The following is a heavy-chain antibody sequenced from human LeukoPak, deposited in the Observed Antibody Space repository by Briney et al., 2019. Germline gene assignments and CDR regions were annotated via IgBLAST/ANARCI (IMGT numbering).Heavy chain of an antibody. D-gene: IGHD2-2*01. CDR2: IYHSGST. CDR1: GGSISSGGYY. V-gene: IGHV4-30-2*01. J-gene: IGHJ5*02. CDR3: ARTSLGYCSSTSCYGWFDP. Sequence: SETLSLTCTVSGGSISSGGYYWSWIRQPPGKGLEWIGYIYHSGSTYYNPSLKSRVTISVDRSKNQFSLKLSSVTAADTAVYYCARTSLGYCSSTSCYGWFDPWGQGTLVTVSS.